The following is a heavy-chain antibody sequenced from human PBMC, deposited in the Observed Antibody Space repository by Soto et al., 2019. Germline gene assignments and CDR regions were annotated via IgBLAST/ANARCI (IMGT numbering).Heavy chain of an antibody. CDR3: AHRQAVGYCSGNSCYSPFDY. Sequence: GLDLEWLALIYWDDDKRYSPSLKSRLTITKDTSKNQVVLTMTNMDPVDTATYYCAHRQAVGYCSGNSCYSPFDYWGQGTLVTVSS. J-gene: IGHJ4*02. CDR2: IYWDDDK. V-gene: IGHV2-5*02. D-gene: IGHD2-15*01.